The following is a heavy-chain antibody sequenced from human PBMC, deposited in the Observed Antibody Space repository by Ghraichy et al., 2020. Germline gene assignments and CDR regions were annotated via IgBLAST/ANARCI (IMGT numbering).Heavy chain of an antibody. V-gene: IGHV4-31*02. CDR3: AREYRLPRVYSSWQDAFDI. CDR2: IYYSGST. CDR1: GGSISSGGYY. D-gene: IGHD6-13*01. J-gene: IGHJ3*02. Sequence: TLSLTCTVSGGSISSGGYYWSWIRQHPGKGLEWIGYIYYSGSTYYNPSLKSRVTISVDTSKNQFSLKLSSVTAADTAVYYCAREYRLPRVYSSWQDAFDIWGQGTMVTVSS.